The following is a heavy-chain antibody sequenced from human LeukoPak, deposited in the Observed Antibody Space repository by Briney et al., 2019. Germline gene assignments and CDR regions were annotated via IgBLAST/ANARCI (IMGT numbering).Heavy chain of an antibody. CDR3: ARACRVLRYFDWPYNWFDP. J-gene: IGHJ5*02. CDR2: INHSGST. D-gene: IGHD3-9*01. Sequence: PSETLSLTCAVYGGSFSGYYWSWIRQPPGKGLEWIGEINHSGSTNYNPSLKSRVTISVDTSKNQFSLKLSSVTAADTAVYYCARACRVLRYFDWPYNWFDPWGQGTLVTVSS. V-gene: IGHV4-34*01. CDR1: GGSFSGYY.